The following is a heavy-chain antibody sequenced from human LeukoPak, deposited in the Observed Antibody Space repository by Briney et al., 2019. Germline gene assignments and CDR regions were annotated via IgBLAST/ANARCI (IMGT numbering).Heavy chain of an antibody. V-gene: IGHV4-59*01. J-gene: IGHJ4*02. CDR2: IYYSGST. Sequence: SETLSLTCTVSGGSISSYYWSWIRQPPGKGLEWIGYIYYSGSTNYNPSLKSRVTISVDTSKNQFSLKLSSVTAADTAVYYCARVRAARLGYWGQGTLVTVSS. D-gene: IGHD6-6*01. CDR1: GGSISSYY. CDR3: ARVRAARLGY.